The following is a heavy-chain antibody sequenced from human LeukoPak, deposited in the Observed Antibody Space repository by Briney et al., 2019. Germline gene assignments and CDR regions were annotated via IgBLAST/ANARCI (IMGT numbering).Heavy chain of an antibody. Sequence: PGGSLRLSCAASGFTFDDYGMSWVRHAPGKGLEWVSGINWNGGSTSYAESVKGRFTISRDNAKNSLYLQMNSLRAEDTALYYCARDHNKYSSGWYLWDYWGQGTLVTVSS. CDR1: GFTFDDYG. CDR3: ARDHNKYSSGWYLWDY. D-gene: IGHD6-19*01. J-gene: IGHJ4*02. CDR2: INWNGGST. V-gene: IGHV3-20*04.